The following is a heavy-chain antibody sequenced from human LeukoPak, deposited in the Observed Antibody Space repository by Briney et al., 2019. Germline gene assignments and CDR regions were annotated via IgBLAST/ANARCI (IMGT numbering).Heavy chain of an antibody. Sequence: SETLSLTCSVSGGSHSSRIAHWGWIRQPPGKGLEWIGSIYYSKNTYYNPSLKSRVTISAATSKNQFSLTLGSVSATDTAVYYCVSPRGFSYVYFDYWGQGTLVTVSS. CDR2: IYYSKNT. CDR3: VSPRGFSYVYFDY. V-gene: IGHV4-39*01. D-gene: IGHD5-18*01. J-gene: IGHJ4*02. CDR1: GGSHSSRIAH.